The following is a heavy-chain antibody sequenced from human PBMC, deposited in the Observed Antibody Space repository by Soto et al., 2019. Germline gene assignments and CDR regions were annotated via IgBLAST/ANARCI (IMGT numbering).Heavy chain of an antibody. D-gene: IGHD3-10*01. CDR1: GGSLTSGTYS. CDR3: ASHYYGSGSYYVGTFDY. Sequence: SETLSLTCAVSGGSLTSGTYSWNWIRQPPGKGLEWIGYIFPSGTTYYNPSLKSRVSISIDVSKNQFSLNLRSLTAADTAVYYCASHYYGSGSYYVGTFDYWRQGTLVTVSS. CDR2: IFPSGTT. V-gene: IGHV4-30-2*01. J-gene: IGHJ4*02.